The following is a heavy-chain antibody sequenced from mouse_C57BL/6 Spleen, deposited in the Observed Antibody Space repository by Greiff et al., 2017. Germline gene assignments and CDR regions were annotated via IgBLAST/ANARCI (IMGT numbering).Heavy chain of an antibody. Sequence: EVQLQQSGPVLVKPGASVKMSCKASGYTFTDYYMNWVKQSHGKSLEWIGVINPYNGGTSYNQKFKGKATLTVDKSSSTAYMELNSLTSEDSAVYYCAKEADSSGSGFAYWGQGTLVTVSA. D-gene: IGHD3-2*02. CDR2: INPYNGGT. CDR3: AKEADSSGSGFAY. CDR1: GYTFTDYY. J-gene: IGHJ3*01. V-gene: IGHV1-19*01.